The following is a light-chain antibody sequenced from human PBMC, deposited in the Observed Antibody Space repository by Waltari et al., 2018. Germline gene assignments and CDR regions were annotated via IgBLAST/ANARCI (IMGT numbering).Light chain of an antibody. CDR2: FQSDSDN. J-gene: IGLJ2*01. CDR3: AIWYSSAWV. CDR1: SGINVGTYR. Sequence: QPVLNQPTSLSASPGASDSFPCTLHSGINVGTYRLYWYHQKPGSPPRSLLRFQSDSDNQQGSGVPSRFSGSKNPSTNAGLLLISGLQSEDEADYYCAIWYSSAWVFGGGTKLTVL. V-gene: IGLV5-39*01.